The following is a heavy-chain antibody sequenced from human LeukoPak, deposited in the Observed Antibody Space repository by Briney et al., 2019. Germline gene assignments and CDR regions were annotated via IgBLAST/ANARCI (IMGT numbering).Heavy chain of an antibody. CDR2: INPNNGDT. D-gene: IGHD6-19*01. CDR3: VRDRHTVAVAATLDY. Sequence: ASVKVSCKSSGYTFTGNYMHWVRQAPGQGLEWMGWINPNNGDTKYAQNFQGRVTMTRDTSITTTYMELSSLRSDDTAVYYCVRDRHTVAVAATLDYWGQGTLVIASS. CDR1: GYTFTGNY. V-gene: IGHV1-2*02. J-gene: IGHJ4*02.